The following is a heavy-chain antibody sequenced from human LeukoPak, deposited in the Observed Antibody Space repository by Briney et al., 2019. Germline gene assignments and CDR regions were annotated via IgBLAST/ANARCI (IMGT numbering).Heavy chain of an antibody. CDR1: GGSFSGYY. Sequence: SETLSLTCAVYGGSFSGYYWSWIRQPPGKGLEWIGEINHRGSTTYNPPIKRRVTISVDTSKNQSSLNLTSVTAAHTAVYYCARLYIGGYSRSTNYNWFDPWGQGTLVTVSS. V-gene: IGHV4-34*01. CDR3: ARLYIGGYSRSTNYNWFDP. J-gene: IGHJ5*02. D-gene: IGHD6-13*01. CDR2: INHRGST.